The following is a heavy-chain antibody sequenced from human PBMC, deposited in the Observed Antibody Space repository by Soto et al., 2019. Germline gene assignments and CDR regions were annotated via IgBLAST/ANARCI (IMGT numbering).Heavy chain of an antibody. V-gene: IGHV1-69*06. Sequence: SVKVSCKASGGTFSSYAISWVRQAPGQGLEWMGGVSPLFGTANSAQKFLGSGTITADKSTSTASMELSRLRSENTAVYFCARGLYSGSYYPSDYWGQETLVTVSS. CDR2: VSPLFGTA. CDR1: GGTFSSYA. J-gene: IGHJ4*02. D-gene: IGHD1-26*01. CDR3: ARGLYSGSYYPSDY.